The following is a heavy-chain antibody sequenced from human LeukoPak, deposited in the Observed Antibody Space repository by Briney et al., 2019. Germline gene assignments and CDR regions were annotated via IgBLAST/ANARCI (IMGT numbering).Heavy chain of an antibody. D-gene: IGHD4-17*01. CDR2: IIGTGVRT. J-gene: IGHJ3*02. CDR1: GLTFSSYS. Sequence: PGESLTLSCAAYGLTFSSYSMAWVRHPPEEGIGWVSSIIGTGVRTYYASSGKGRLTISRDNSTNTPHLQMNSLGAEDTAVYFCAKDRDDYGDPECFDIWGQGARVTVSS. V-gene: IGHV3-23*01. CDR3: AKDRDDYGDPECFDI.